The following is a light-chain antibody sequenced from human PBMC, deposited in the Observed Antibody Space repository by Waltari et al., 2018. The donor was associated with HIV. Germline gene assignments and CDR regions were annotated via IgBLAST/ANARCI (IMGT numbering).Light chain of an antibody. CDR1: QTVSNNY. J-gene: IGKJ2*01. V-gene: IGKV3-20*01. Sequence: EILLTQSPGTLSLSPAERATRSCRASQTVSNNYLAWYQQKPGQAPRLLISGASSRATGIPDRFSGSGAGTDFTLTISRLEPEDFAVYYCQQFGTSYTFGQGTKLEVK. CDR3: QQFGTSYT. CDR2: GAS.